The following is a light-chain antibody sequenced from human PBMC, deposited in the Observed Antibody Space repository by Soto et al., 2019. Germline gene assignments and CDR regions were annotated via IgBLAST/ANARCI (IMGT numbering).Light chain of an antibody. CDR1: QSISRT. CDR2: DAS. V-gene: IGKV3D-15*01. Sequence: VVLTQSPGTLSLSPGESATLSCRASQSISRTLAWYQQKSGQPPRLLIYDASTRATGFPARFSGSGSGTEFTLTISSLQSEDFAVYYCQQYNNWPLTFGGGTTVEIK. J-gene: IGKJ4*01. CDR3: QQYNNWPLT.